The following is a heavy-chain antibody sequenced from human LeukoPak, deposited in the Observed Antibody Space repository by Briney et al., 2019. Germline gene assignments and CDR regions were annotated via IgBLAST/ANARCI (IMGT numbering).Heavy chain of an antibody. V-gene: IGHV1-18*04. CDR2: ISAYNGNT. Sequence: GASVTVSCKASGYTFTSYGISWVRQAPGQGLEWMGWISAYNGNTNYAQKLQGSVTMTTDTSTSTAYMELRSLRSDDTAVYYCARDLVTMVRGVIIHWFDPWGQGTLVTVSS. CDR1: GYTFTSYG. J-gene: IGHJ5*02. D-gene: IGHD3-10*01. CDR3: ARDLVTMVRGVIIHWFDP.